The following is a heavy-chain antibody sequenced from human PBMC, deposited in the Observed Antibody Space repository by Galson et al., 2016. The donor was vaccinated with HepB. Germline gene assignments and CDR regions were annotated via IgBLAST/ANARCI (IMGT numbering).Heavy chain of an antibody. D-gene: IGHD6-13*01. Sequence: CAISGDSVSSNSAAWNWIRQSPSRGLEWLGRTYYRSKWFNDYAVSVKSRITINPDTSKNQFSRQLNSVTPEDTAVYYCVRDRTVVIAAAGRYYYGMDVWGQGTTVTVSS. CDR2: TYYRSKWFN. J-gene: IGHJ6*02. CDR3: VRDRTVVIAAAGRYYYGMDV. V-gene: IGHV6-1*01. CDR1: GDSVSSNSAA.